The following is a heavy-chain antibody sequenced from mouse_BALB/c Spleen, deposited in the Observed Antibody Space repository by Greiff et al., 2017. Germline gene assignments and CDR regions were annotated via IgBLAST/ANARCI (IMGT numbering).Heavy chain of an antibody. D-gene: IGHD1-1*01. J-gene: IGHJ4*01. CDR1: GYSFTSYY. Sequence: EVQLVESGPELMKPGASVKISCKASGYSFTSYYMHWVKQSHGKSLEWIGYIDPFNGGTSYNQKFKGKATLTVDKSSSTAYMHLSSLTSEDSAVYYCARCDYGSFYYAMDYWGQGTSVTVSS. CDR3: ARCDYGSFYYAMDY. CDR2: IDPFNGGT. V-gene: IGHV1S135*01.